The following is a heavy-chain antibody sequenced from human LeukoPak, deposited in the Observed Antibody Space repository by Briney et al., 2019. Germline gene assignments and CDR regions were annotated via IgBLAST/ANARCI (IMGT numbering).Heavy chain of an antibody. J-gene: IGHJ3*01. CDR2: IKQEGSEK. Sequence: QTGASLRLSCAASGFSFSSYAMSWVRQAPEKGLEWVANIKQEGSEKYYVASVKGRFTISRDNAQNSLYLQMNSLRAEETAVYYCARAYSGEQWPHDAFDVWGQGTMVTVSS. CDR1: GFSFSSYA. CDR3: ARAYSGEQWPHDAFDV. D-gene: IGHD6-19*01. V-gene: IGHV3-7*03.